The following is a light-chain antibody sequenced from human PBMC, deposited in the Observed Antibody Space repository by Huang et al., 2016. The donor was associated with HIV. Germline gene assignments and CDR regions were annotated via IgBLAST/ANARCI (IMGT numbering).Light chain of an antibody. CDR3: QQSSSTPPYT. Sequence: DIQMTQSPTSLSASVGDRVTITCRASQSISRYLNWYQQKPGKAPKLLIYAASSLQSGVPSRFSGSGSGTDFTLTISSLQPEDFATYSCQQSSSTPPYTFGQGTKLEIK. V-gene: IGKV1-39*01. CDR1: QSISRY. J-gene: IGKJ2*01. CDR2: AAS.